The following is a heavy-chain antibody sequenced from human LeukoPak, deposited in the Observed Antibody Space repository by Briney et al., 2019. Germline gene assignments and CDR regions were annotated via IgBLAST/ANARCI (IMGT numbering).Heavy chain of an antibody. Sequence: ASVKVSCKASGYTLTSYGISWVRQAPGQGLEWMGWISAYNGNTNYAQKLQGRVTMTTDTSTSTAYMELRSLRSDDTAVYYCARDLEIVGATRAPSYYYYGMDAWGQGTTVTVSS. CDR1: GYTLTSYG. D-gene: IGHD1-26*01. CDR2: ISAYNGNT. V-gene: IGHV1-18*01. CDR3: ARDLEIVGATRAPSYYYYGMDA. J-gene: IGHJ6*02.